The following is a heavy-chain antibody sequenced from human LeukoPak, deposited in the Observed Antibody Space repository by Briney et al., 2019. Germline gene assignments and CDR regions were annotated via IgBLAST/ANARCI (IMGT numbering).Heavy chain of an antibody. V-gene: IGHV4-61*02. J-gene: IGHJ4*02. Sequence: SEPLSLTCTVWGDPKSCGVHYWRWIPQPAGKGLEGIGRIFSSGRTNYNPSLKSRVTISVDTYKHQVSLKLSCVTPGDTRVYYGARRGTLIAAAGKPTPAFDYWVQGTLVTVSS. CDR3: ARRGTLIAAAGKPTPAFDY. CDR2: IFSSGRT. CDR1: GDPKSCGVHY. D-gene: IGHD6-13*01.